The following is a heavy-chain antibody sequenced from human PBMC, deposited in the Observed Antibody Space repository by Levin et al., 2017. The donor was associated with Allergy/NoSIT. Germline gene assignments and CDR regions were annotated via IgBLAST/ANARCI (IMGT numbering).Heavy chain of an antibody. CDR1: GYSISSSNW. Sequence: NPSETLSLTCAVSGYSISSSNWWGWIRQPPGKGLEWIGYIYYSGSTYYNPSLKSRVTMSVDTSKNQFSLKLSSVTAVDTAVYYCARLAHKKYYDFWSGYFRYYYMDVWGKGTTVTVSS. CDR3: ARLAHKKYYDFWSGYFRYYYMDV. D-gene: IGHD3-3*01. V-gene: IGHV4-28*01. CDR2: IYYSGST. J-gene: IGHJ6*03.